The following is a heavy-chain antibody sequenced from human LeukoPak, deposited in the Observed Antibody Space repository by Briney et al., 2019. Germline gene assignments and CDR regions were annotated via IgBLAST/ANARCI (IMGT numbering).Heavy chain of an antibody. J-gene: IGHJ4*02. V-gene: IGHV3-23*01. CDR3: AKDPRPTSNY. Sequence: GGSLRLSCAASGFTFSSYAMTWVRQAPGKGLEWVSAISGSGSTTYYADSVKGRFTISRDNSKNTLYLQMNSLRAEDTAVYYCAKDPRPTSNYWGQGTLVTVSS. CDR1: GFTFSSYA. D-gene: IGHD5/OR15-5a*01. CDR2: ISGSGSTT.